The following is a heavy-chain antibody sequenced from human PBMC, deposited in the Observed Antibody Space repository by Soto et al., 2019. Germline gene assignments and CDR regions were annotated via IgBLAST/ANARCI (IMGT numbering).Heavy chain of an antibody. V-gene: IGHV3-30*18. D-gene: IGHD3-10*01. CDR3: ANSESTIGPPPFDY. J-gene: IGHJ4*02. CDR2: ISYDGSNK. CDR1: GFTFSSYG. Sequence: QVQLVESGGGVVQPGRSLRLSCAASGFTFSSYGMHWVRQAPGKGLEWVAVISYDGSNKYYADSVKGRFTISRDKSKNTLYLQMNSLRAEDTAVYYCANSESTIGPPPFDYWGQGTLVTVSS.